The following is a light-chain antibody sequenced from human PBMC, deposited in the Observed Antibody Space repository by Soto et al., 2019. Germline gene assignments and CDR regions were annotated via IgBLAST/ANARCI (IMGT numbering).Light chain of an antibody. V-gene: IGLV2-18*02. CDR3: SSFTTSSTYV. CDR1: SSDVGSYNR. CDR2: DVS. Sequence: QSALTQPPSVSGSPGQSVAISCTGTSSDVGSYNRVSWYPQPPGTAPKLMIYDVSSRPSEVPDRFSGSKSGNTASLTISGLQSEDEADYYCSSFTTSSTYVFGTGTKLTVL. J-gene: IGLJ1*01.